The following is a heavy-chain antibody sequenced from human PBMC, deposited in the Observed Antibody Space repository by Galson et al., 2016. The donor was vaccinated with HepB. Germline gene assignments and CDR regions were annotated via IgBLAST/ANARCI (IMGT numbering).Heavy chain of an antibody. J-gene: IGHJ6*02. Sequence: SLRLSCAASGFTFSSYSMNWVRQAPGKGLEWVSSISSSSSYIYYADSVKGRFTISRDNAKTSLYLQMNSLRAEDPAVYYCARDFGDYFTPWYYYFRMDGWGQGTTVTVSS. D-gene: IGHD4-17*01. V-gene: IGHV3-21*01. CDR3: ARDFGDYFTPWYYYFRMDG. CDR2: ISSSSSYI. CDR1: GFTFSSYS.